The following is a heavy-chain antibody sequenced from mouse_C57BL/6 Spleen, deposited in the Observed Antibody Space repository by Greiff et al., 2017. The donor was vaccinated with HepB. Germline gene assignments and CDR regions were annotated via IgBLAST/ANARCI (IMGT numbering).Heavy chain of an antibody. CDR1: GYTFTDYY. J-gene: IGHJ3*01. V-gene: IGHV1-19*01. CDR2: INPYNGGT. D-gene: IGHD2-5*01. Sequence: EVQLQQSGPVLVKPGASVKMSCKASGYTFTDYYMNWVKQSHGKSLEWIGVINPYNGGTSYNQKFKGKATLTVDKSSSTAYMELNSLTSEDSAVYYCARSSYSNYVWFAYWGQGTLVTVSA. CDR3: ARSSYSNYVWFAY.